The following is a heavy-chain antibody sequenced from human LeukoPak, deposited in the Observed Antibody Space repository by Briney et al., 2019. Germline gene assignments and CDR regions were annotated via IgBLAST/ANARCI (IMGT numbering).Heavy chain of an antibody. J-gene: IGHJ4*02. Sequence: VASVKVSCKASGYTFTSYAMNWVRQAPGQGLEWMGWISAYNGNTNYAQKLQGRVTMTTDTSTSTAYMELRSLRSDDTAVYYCARDRGRQQLVSSYWGQGTLVTVSS. V-gene: IGHV1-18*01. CDR3: ARDRGRQQLVSSY. D-gene: IGHD6-13*01. CDR1: GYTFTSYA. CDR2: ISAYNGNT.